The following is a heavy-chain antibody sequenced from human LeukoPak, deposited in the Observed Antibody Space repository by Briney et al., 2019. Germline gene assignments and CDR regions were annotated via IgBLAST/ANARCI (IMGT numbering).Heavy chain of an antibody. J-gene: IGHJ3*02. Sequence: PRGSPRLSCAASGFTFSSYWMSWVRQAPGKGLEWVANINQDGSEKYYVDSVKGRFTISRDNAKNSLYPQMNSLRAEDTAVYYCARDRKVVAARYYVVGAFDIWGQGTMVTVSS. V-gene: IGHV3-7*01. CDR1: GFTFSSYW. D-gene: IGHD2-15*01. CDR3: ARDRKVVAARYYVVGAFDI. CDR2: INQDGSEK.